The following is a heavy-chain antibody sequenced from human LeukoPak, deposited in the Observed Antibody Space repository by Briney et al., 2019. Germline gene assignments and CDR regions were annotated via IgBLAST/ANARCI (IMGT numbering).Heavy chain of an antibody. CDR2: IKQDGSEK. CDR1: GFPFSSFA. Sequence: PGGSLRLSCVASGFPFSSFAMTWVRQAPGKGLEWVANIKQDGSEKYYVDSVKGRFTISRDNAKNSLYLQMNSLRAEDTAVYYCARKGDYEYYYYYYYMDVWGKGTTVTVSS. V-gene: IGHV3-7*01. CDR3: ARKGDYEYYYYYYYMDV. J-gene: IGHJ6*03. D-gene: IGHD4-17*01.